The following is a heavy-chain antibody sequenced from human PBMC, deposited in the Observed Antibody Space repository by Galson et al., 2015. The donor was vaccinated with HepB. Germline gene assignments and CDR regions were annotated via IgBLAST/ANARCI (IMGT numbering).Heavy chain of an antibody. J-gene: IGHJ4*02. CDR3: ARDPPNCSGTSCRVFDY. CDR2: ISAYNGNT. V-gene: IGHV1-18*04. D-gene: IGHD2-2*01. Sequence: SVKVSCKASGSTFTSYGISWVRQAPGQGLEWMGWISAYNGNTNYAQKLQGRVTMTTDTSTSTAYMELRSLRSDDTAVYYCARDPPNCSGTSCRVFDYWGQGTLVTVSS. CDR1: GSTFTSYG.